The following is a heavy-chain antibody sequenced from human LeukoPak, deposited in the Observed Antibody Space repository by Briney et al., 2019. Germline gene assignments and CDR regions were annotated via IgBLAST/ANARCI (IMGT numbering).Heavy chain of an antibody. V-gene: IGHV3-30-3*01. CDR2: ISYDGSNK. Sequence: GGSLRLSCAASGFTFSSYAMHWVRQAPGKGLEWVAGISYDGSNKYYADSVKGRFTISRDNSKNTLYLQMNSLRAEDTAVYYCARDQRIGSGWPHTYDYWGQGTLVTVSS. D-gene: IGHD6-19*01. CDR1: GFTFSSYA. CDR3: ARDQRIGSGWPHTYDY. J-gene: IGHJ4*02.